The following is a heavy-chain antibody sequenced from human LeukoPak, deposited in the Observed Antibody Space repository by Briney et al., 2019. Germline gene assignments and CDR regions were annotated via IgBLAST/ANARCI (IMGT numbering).Heavy chain of an antibody. Sequence: SETLSLTCTVSGGSINSYYWSWIRQPAGKGLEWIGHIYTSGSTNYNPSLKSRFIISVDTSKNQFSLKLSSVTAADTAVYYCARDLRGYGDQRDWGQGTLVTVSS. CDR2: IYTSGST. V-gene: IGHV4-4*07. CDR1: GGSINSYY. J-gene: IGHJ4*02. CDR3: ARDLRGYGDQRD. D-gene: IGHD4-17*01.